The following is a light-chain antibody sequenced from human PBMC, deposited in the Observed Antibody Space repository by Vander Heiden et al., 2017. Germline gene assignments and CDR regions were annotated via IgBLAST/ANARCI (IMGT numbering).Light chain of an antibody. CDR2: AAS. CDR3: LQDYSYPRT. CDR1: KVIRND. J-gene: IGKJ1*01. Sequence: AIQVTQSPSSLSGSVGDRVIITCRASKVIRNDLGWYQQRPGKAPKLLIYAASSLQTGVPLRFSGSGSGTDFTLTISSLQPEDFATYYCLQDYSYPRTFGQGTKVEIK. V-gene: IGKV1-6*01.